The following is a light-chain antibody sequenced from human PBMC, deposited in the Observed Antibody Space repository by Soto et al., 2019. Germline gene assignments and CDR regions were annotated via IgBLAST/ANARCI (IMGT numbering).Light chain of an antibody. CDR1: SSDVGGYPY. Sequence: QSVLTQPPSASGSPGQSVTISCTGTSSDVGGYPYVSWYQQHPGKAPKLMTYEVSKRPSGVPDRFSGSKSGNTASLTVSGLQAEDEADYYCSSQAGSNNYVFGTGTKLTVL. CDR3: SSQAGSNNYV. J-gene: IGLJ1*01. V-gene: IGLV2-8*01. CDR2: EVS.